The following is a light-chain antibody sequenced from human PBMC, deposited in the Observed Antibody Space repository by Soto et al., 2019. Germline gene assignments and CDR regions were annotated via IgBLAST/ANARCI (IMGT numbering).Light chain of an antibody. CDR3: QQSYSTPLYT. J-gene: IGKJ2*01. Sequence: DIQMTQSPSSLSASVGDRVTITCRASQSISSYLNWYHQKPGKAPKLLIYAASSLQSGVPSRFSGSGSVTDFTLTISSLQPEDFATYYCQQSYSTPLYTFGQGTKLEIK. V-gene: IGKV1-39*01. CDR2: AAS. CDR1: QSISSY.